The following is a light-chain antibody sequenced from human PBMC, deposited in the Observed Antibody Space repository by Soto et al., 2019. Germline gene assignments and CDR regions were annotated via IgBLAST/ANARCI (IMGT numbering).Light chain of an antibody. V-gene: IGLV2-14*01. Sequence: QSALTQPASVSGSPGQSITISCTGTSSDIGGYKYVSWYQQHPGKAPKLIIYEVTNRPSGVSDRFSGSKSGNTAALTISGLQAEDEAEYYCSSYTIYSTLLLFGGGTKLTGL. J-gene: IGLJ2*01. CDR1: SSDIGGYKY. CDR3: SSYTIYSTLLL. CDR2: EVT.